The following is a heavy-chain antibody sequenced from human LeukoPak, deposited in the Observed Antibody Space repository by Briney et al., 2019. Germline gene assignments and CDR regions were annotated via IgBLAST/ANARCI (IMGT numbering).Heavy chain of an antibody. CDR3: ARGRRIAVAAEPWFDY. CDR2: ISGNNDNP. D-gene: IGHD6-19*01. V-gene: IGHV1-18*01. J-gene: IGHJ4*02. Sequence: ASVKVSCKTSGYTFSNFGINWVRQAPGQGLEWMGWISGNNDNPNYGQKFQGGFTVTTDTSTSTAYMELRSLRSDDTAVYYCARGRRIAVAAEPWFDYWGQGTLVTVSS. CDR1: GYTFSNFG.